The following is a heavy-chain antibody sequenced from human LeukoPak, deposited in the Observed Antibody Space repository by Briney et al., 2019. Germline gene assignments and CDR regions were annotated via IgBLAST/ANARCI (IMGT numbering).Heavy chain of an antibody. CDR3: AKWGDYDVLAGYYDPDY. V-gene: IGHV3-23*01. CDR2: ITGSGGIT. D-gene: IGHD3-9*01. J-gene: IGHJ4*02. CDR1: GFTFDDFS. Sequence: GGSLRLSCAASGFTFDDFSMHWVRQRPGKGLEWVSAITGSGGITYYADSVRGRFTISRDNSKNTLYLQMNSLRAEDTAVYYCAKWGDYDVLAGYYDPDYWGQGTLVTVSS.